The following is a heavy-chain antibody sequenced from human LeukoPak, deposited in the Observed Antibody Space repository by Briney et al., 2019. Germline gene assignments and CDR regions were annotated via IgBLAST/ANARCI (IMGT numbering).Heavy chain of an antibody. CDR1: GGSISSGGYY. Sequence: PSETLSLTCTVSGGSISSGGYYWSWIRQHPGKGLEWIGSIYYSGSTYYNPSLKSRVTISVDTSKNQFSLTLSSVTAADTAVYYCASLYSGYDLVWFDPWGQGPLVTVSS. CDR3: ASLYSGYDLVWFDP. D-gene: IGHD5-12*01. J-gene: IGHJ5*02. CDR2: IYYSGST. V-gene: IGHV4-31*03.